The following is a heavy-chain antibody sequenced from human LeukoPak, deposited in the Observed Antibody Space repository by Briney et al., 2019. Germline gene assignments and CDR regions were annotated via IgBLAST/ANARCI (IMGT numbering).Heavy chain of an antibody. V-gene: IGHV3-9*01. J-gene: IGHJ4*02. CDR2: ISWNSGSI. CDR1: GFTFDDYA. D-gene: IGHD3-22*01. Sequence: GGSLRLSCAASGFTFDDYAMHWVRQAPGKGLEWVSGISWNSGSIGYADSVKGRFTISRDNAKNSLYLQMNSLRAEDTALYYCAKGGRTYYYDSSGYYYDYWGQGTLVTVSS. CDR3: AKGGRTYYYDSSGYYYDY.